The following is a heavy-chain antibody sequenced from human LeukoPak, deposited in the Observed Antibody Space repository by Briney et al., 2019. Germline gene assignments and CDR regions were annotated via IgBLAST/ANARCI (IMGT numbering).Heavy chain of an antibody. CDR1: GGSISSGGYS. CDR2: IYHSGST. V-gene: IGHV4-30-2*02. CDR3: ARRESYMHV. J-gene: IGHJ6*03. Sequence: SETLSLTCTVSGGSISSGGYSWSWIRQPPGKGLEWIGYIYHSGSTYYNPSLKSRVTISVDRSKNQFSLKLSSVTAADTAVYYCARRESYMHVWGKGTTLTVSS.